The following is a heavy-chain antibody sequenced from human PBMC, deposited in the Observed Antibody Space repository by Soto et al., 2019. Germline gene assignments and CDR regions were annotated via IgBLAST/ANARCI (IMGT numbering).Heavy chain of an antibody. CDR3: ARVGELGGTSYYYYGMDV. Sequence: SETLSLTCTVSGGSISSGGYYWSWIRQHPGKGLEWIGYIYYSGSTYYNPSLKSRVTISVDTSKNQFSLKLSSVTAADTAVYYCARVGELGGTSYYYYGMDVWGQGTTVTVSS. V-gene: IGHV4-31*03. J-gene: IGHJ6*02. CDR1: GGSISSGGYY. D-gene: IGHD2-15*01. CDR2: IYYSGST.